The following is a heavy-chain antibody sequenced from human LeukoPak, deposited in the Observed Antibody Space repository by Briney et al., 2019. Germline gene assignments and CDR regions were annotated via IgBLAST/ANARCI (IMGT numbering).Heavy chain of an antibody. J-gene: IGHJ3*02. D-gene: IGHD3-22*01. V-gene: IGHV1-18*01. Sequence: GASVKVSCKTSGYSFSSYGISWVRQAPGQGLEWMGWISATNGNTKYTQSLQGRVTMTTDTSTRTAYMELRSLTSDDTAIYYCARSDSSGYLGDAFDIWGQGTMVTVSS. CDR3: ARSDSSGYLGDAFDI. CDR2: ISATNGNT. CDR1: GYSFSSYG.